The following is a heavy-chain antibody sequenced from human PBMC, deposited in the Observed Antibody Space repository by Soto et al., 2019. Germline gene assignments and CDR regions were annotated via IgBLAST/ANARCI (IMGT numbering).Heavy chain of an antibody. CDR2: IIPIFGTA. D-gene: IGHD2-2*01. CDR1: GGTFSSYA. CDR3: ASLFIGYCSSTSCYVSAQPSQYYYYVMDV. Sequence: GASVKVSCKASGGTFSSYAISWVRQAPGQGLEWMGGIIPIFGTANYAQKFQGRVTITADESTSTAYMELCSLRSEDTAVYYCASLFIGYCSSTSCYVSAQPSQYYYYVMDVWGQGTTVTVYS. V-gene: IGHV1-69*13. J-gene: IGHJ6*02.